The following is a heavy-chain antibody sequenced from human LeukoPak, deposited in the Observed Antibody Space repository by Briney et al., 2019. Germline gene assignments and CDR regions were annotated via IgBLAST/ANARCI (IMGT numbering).Heavy chain of an antibody. CDR2: ISYDGRNK. CDR1: GFTFSTYH. V-gene: IGHV3-30*03. D-gene: IGHD6-25*01. Sequence: PGRSLRLFCAASGFTFSTYHMHWVRQAPGKGLEGVAVISYDGRNKYYADSVKGRLTISRDISKNTLYLQMNSLRFEDTAVYYCTRDGQRTGENMDYWGQGTLVTVSS. CDR3: TRDGQRTGENMDY. J-gene: IGHJ4*02.